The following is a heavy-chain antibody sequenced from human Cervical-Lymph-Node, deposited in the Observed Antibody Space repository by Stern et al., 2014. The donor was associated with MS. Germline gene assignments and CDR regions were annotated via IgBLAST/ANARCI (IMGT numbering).Heavy chain of an antibody. CDR1: GGSISTYY. D-gene: IGHD2/OR15-2a*01. V-gene: IGHV4-59*01. CDR2: IFYKGRT. CDR3: ARGRGISRVSDS. J-gene: IGHJ4*02. Sequence: VQLVESGPGLVKPSETLSLTCTVSGGSISTYYWSWIRQSPEKGLEWIGYIFYKGRTNYNPSLKSRVTISEDTSINQFSLNVSSVTAADTAVYYCARGRGISRVSDSWGQGTLVTVSS.